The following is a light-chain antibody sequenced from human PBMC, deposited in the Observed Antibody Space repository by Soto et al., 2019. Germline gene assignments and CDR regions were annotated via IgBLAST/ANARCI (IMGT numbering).Light chain of an antibody. Sequence: DIVMTQSPDSLAVSLGERATINCKSSQSVLYSSNNKNYLAWYQQKPAQPPKLLIYWASNRDSGVPDRFSGSGSGTHFTHATSSLQAEDVAVYYCQQYYSTPTFGQANKVEIK. J-gene: IGKJ1*01. CDR1: QSVLYSSNNKNY. V-gene: IGKV4-1*01. CDR2: WAS. CDR3: QQYYSTPT.